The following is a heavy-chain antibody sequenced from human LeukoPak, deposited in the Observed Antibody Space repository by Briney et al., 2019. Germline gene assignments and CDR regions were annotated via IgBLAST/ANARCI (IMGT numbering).Heavy chain of an antibody. CDR2: IIPMFGTA. CDR3: ARQELLWFGEFHI. J-gene: IGHJ3*02. D-gene: IGHD3-10*01. Sequence: GASVKVSCKASGYTFTSYYMHWVRQAPGQGLEWMGGIIPMFGTANYAQKFQGRVTITADKSTTTAYMELNSLRSEDTAVYYCARQELLWFGEFHIWGQGTMVIVSS. CDR1: GYTFTSYY. V-gene: IGHV1-69*06.